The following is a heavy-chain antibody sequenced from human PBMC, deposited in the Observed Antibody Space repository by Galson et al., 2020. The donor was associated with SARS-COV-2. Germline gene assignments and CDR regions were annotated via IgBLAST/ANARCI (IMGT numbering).Heavy chain of an antibody. CDR1: GFSLNSSGVG. J-gene: IGHJ4*02. D-gene: IGHD3-10*01. V-gene: IGHV2-5*01. CDR3: VHRIYRSAMRGVITNYFDS. Sequence: SGPTLVKPTQTLTLTCNFSGFSLNSSGVGVGWIRQPPGKALEWLALIYWNDDKRYSPSLKSRLTLTKDTSKNQVVLTMTNMDPVDTATYFCVHRIYRSAMRGVITNYFDSWGQGARVTVSS. CDR2: IYWNDDK.